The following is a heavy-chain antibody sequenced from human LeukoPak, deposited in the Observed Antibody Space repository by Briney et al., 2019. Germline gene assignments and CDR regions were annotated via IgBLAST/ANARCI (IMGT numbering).Heavy chain of an antibody. CDR1: GGSISTYY. Sequence: PAETLSLTCTVSGGSISTYYWSSIRQPPGKGLEWVGYIVYSGRNKYTPSLKSRVTISVDTSKNQFSLRLSSVTAADTAVYYCARPSVGEGDLSFHDAFNIWGQGTMVTVSS. J-gene: IGHJ3*02. CDR2: IVYSGRN. CDR3: ARPSVGEGDLSFHDAFNI. D-gene: IGHD3-16*02. V-gene: IGHV4-59*12.